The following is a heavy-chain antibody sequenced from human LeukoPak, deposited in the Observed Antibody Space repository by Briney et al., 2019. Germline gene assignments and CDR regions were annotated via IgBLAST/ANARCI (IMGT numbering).Heavy chain of an antibody. CDR3: ASQWFGDFYFDY. CDR1: GFTFTNYE. V-gene: IGHV3-48*03. D-gene: IGHD3-10*01. CDR2: ISSSDSSV. J-gene: IGHJ4*02. Sequence: GSLRLSCAASGFTFTNYEMNWVRQAPGKGLEWVSYISSSDSSVYYADSVKGRFTISRDNAKNSVYLQMNSLRAEDTAVYYCASQWFGDFYFDYWGQGTLVTVSS.